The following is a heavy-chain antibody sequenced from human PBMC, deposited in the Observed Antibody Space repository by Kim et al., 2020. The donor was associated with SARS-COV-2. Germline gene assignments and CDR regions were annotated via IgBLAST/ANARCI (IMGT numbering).Heavy chain of an antibody. D-gene: IGHD1-26*01. CDR2: ISSDGRKQ. Sequence: GGSLRLSCAASGLTLSTYAMHWVRQAPGKGLEWVAVISSDGRKQYYAESVKGRFTISRDNSRDTLYLQVNSLRAEDTAVFYCAKAWVSHAFDVWGQGTLVTVSS. CDR1: GLTLSTYA. J-gene: IGHJ3*01. V-gene: IGHV3-30*04. CDR3: AKAWVSHAFDV.